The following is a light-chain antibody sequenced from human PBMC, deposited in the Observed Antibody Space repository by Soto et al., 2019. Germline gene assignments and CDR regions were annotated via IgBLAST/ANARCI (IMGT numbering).Light chain of an antibody. CDR1: QSVNNY. CDR2: DAS. CDR3: QQRGNWPLS. Sequence: EIVLTQSPATLSFSPGEGVTLSCRASQSVNNYLAWYQQKPGQAPRLLIYDASNRATGIPARFSGSGSGTDFTLTISSLEPEDFAVYYCQQRGNWPLSFGGGTKVDIK. J-gene: IGKJ4*01. V-gene: IGKV3-11*01.